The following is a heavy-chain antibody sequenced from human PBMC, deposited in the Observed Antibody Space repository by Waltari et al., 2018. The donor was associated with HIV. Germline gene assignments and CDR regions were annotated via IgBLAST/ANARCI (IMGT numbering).Heavy chain of an antibody. Sequence: EMQLLESGGGLVQPGGSLRLSYAASGSTFSSYALHWVRQAPGKGLEWVSGISDSTGRTYYGDSVKGRFTISRDNSKNTLYLQMSSLRVEDTAIYYCAKDEAGAGSPEVWFDPWGQGTLVTVSS. CDR2: ISDSTGRT. V-gene: IGHV3-23*01. D-gene: IGHD6-13*01. CDR1: GSTFSSYA. CDR3: AKDEAGAGSPEVWFDP. J-gene: IGHJ5*02.